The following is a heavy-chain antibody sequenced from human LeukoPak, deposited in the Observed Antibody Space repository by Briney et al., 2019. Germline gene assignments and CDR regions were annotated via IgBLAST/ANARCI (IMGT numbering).Heavy chain of an antibody. D-gene: IGHD6-13*01. CDR2: ISYDGSNK. Sequence: PGGSLRLSCAASGFTFSSYAMHWVRQAPGKGLEWVAVISYDGSNKYYADSVKGRFTISRDNSKNTLYLQMNSLRAEDTAVYYCARDSPTIAASWDYYYYYYMDVWGKGTTVTVSS. V-gene: IGHV3-30-3*01. CDR3: ARDSPTIAASWDYYYYYYMDV. CDR1: GFTFSSYA. J-gene: IGHJ6*03.